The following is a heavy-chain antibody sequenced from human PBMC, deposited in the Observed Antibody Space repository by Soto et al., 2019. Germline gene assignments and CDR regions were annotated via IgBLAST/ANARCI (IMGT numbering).Heavy chain of an antibody. CDR3: ARGGLQHALDV. CDR1: GFTFSNYW. CDR2: VNNDGTDT. V-gene: IGHV3-74*01. Sequence: EVQLVESGGGLVQPGGSLRLSCAASGFTFSNYWMYWVRQAPGKGLVWVSRVNNDGTDTIHAGSVKGRFTISRDNAENTLYLQMNSLRAEDTAVYYCARGGLQHALDVWGQGSTVTVSS. D-gene: IGHD6-13*01. J-gene: IGHJ6*02.